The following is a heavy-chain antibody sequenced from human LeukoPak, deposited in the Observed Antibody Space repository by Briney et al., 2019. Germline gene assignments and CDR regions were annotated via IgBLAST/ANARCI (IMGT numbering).Heavy chain of an antibody. D-gene: IGHD6-19*01. Sequence: GGTLRLSCAGSGFPFSSHGMNWVRQAPGEGLEWVSGISPGGPTYYADSVKGRFTISRDNARNSLYLQMNSLRAEDTAVYYCARDQWLVRDHYMDVWGKGTTVIVSS. V-gene: IGHV3-21*01. CDR3: ARDQWLVRDHYMDV. J-gene: IGHJ6*03. CDR2: ISPGGPT. CDR1: GFPFSSHG.